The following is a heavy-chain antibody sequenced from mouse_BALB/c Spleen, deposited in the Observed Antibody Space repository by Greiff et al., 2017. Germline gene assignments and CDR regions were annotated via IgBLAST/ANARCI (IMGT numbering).Heavy chain of an antibody. J-gene: IGHJ3*01. Sequence: EVQGVESGAELVKPGASVKLSCTASGFNIKDTYMHWVKQRPEQGLEWIGRIDPANGNTKYDPKFQGKATITADTSSNTAYLQLSSLTSEDTAVYYCAFITTATGFAYWGQGTLVTVSA. D-gene: IGHD1-2*01. CDR1: GFNIKDTY. CDR2: IDPANGNT. V-gene: IGHV14-3*02. CDR3: AFITTATGFAY.